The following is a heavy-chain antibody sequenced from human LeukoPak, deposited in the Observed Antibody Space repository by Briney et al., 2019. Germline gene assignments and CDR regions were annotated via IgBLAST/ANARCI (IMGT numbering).Heavy chain of an antibody. Sequence: GGSLRLSCAASGFTFSSYAMHWVRQAPGKGLEWVAVISYDGSNKYYAGSAKGRFTISRDNSKNTLYLQMNSLRAEDTAVYYCAREGITMIVVVIHYYFDYWGQGTLVTVSS. J-gene: IGHJ4*02. CDR1: GFTFSSYA. CDR2: ISYDGSNK. V-gene: IGHV3-30-3*01. CDR3: AREGITMIVVVIHYYFDY. D-gene: IGHD3-22*01.